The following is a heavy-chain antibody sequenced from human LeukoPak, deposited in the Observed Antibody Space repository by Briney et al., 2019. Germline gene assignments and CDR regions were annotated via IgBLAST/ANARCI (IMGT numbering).Heavy chain of an antibody. Sequence: GGSLRLSCAASGFTFSSYWMSWVRQAPGKGLEWVANIKQDGSEKYYVDSVKGRFTISRDNAKNSLYLQMNSLRAEDTAIYYCAKGQSTIATRSFDSWGQGTLVTVSS. D-gene: IGHD6-6*01. V-gene: IGHV3-7*03. CDR2: IKQDGSEK. J-gene: IGHJ4*02. CDR3: AKGQSTIATRSFDS. CDR1: GFTFSSYW.